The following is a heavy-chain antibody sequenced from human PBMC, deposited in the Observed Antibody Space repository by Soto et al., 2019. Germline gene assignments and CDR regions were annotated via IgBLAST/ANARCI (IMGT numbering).Heavy chain of an antibody. V-gene: IGHV3-30*18. CDR3: AKDPDYDLNYFDP. Sequence: GGSLRLSCVASGFTFSNSAMQWVRQAPGKGLEWVALISFDGSKKYYADSVKGRLTISRDNSKNTLYLQINSLRAEDTALYYCAKDPDYDLNYFDPWGQGTLVTVSS. D-gene: IGHD3-22*01. CDR2: ISFDGSKK. J-gene: IGHJ5*02. CDR1: GFTFSNSA.